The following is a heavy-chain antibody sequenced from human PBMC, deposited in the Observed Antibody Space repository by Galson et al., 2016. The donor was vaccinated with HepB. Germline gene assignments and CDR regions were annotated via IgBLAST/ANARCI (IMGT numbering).Heavy chain of an antibody. CDR3: ARSHLLGRGFGR. D-gene: IGHD7-27*01. V-gene: IGHV6-1*01. Sequence: CAISGDSVSNNNAGWYWIRQSPSRGLECLGRTFYRSNWQNDYAESVKSRITINPDTSKNEFSLHLSSVIPEDTGVYYCARSHLLGRGFGRWGPGTPVTVSS. CDR2: TFYRSNWQN. J-gene: IGHJ4*02. CDR1: GDSVSNNNAG.